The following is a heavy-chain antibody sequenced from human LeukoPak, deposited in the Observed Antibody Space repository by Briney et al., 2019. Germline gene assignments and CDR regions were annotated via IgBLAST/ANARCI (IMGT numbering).Heavy chain of an antibody. V-gene: IGHV4-4*02. D-gene: IGHD3-9*01. CDR3: ASGGLVSRYLDH. J-gene: IGHJ4*02. CDR2: VFYSGST. CDR1: GGSISSSTW. Sequence: SETLSLTCAVSGGSISSSTWWTWGRQPPGKGLEWIGEVFYSGSTNSNPSLKSRLTMSVDESKHEFSLKLTSVYVADTPVYYCASGGLVSRYLDHWGQGTLVTVSP.